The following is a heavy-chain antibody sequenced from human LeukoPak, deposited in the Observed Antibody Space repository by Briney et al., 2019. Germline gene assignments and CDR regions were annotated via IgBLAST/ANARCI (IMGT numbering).Heavy chain of an antibody. CDR2: ISSSSSYI. J-gene: IGHJ4*02. V-gene: IGHV3-21*01. CDR1: GFTFSSYS. D-gene: IGHD5-24*01. Sequence: PGGSLGLSCAASGFTFSSYSMNWVRQAPGKGLEWVSSISSSSSYIYYADSVKGRFTISRDNAKNSLYLQMNSLRAEDTAVYYCARDSGDGYNSVDYWGQGTLVTVSS. CDR3: ARDSGDGYNSVDY.